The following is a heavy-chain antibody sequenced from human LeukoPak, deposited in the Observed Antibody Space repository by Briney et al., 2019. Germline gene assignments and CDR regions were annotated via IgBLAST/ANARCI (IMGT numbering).Heavy chain of an antibody. D-gene: IGHD6-19*01. V-gene: IGHV3-23*01. CDR3: GKGHVYSSGWSDY. CDR2: ISGSGATT. Sequence: GGSLRLSCAASGFTFSSYAMSWVRQAPGKGLAWVSTISGSGATTFYADSVQGRFTISRDNSKNTLYLQMNSLRAEDTAVYYCGKGHVYSSGWSDYWGQGNLVTVSS. J-gene: IGHJ4*02. CDR1: GFTFSSYA.